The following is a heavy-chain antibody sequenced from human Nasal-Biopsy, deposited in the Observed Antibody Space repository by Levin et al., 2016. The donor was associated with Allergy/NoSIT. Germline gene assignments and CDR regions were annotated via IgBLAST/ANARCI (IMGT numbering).Heavy chain of an antibody. Sequence: GGSLRLSCAASGFSVSDKYMSWVRQAPGKGLEWVAVVYKGTRTSYYADSVKGRFTISRDNSKNMVYLEMSSLTAEDTAVYYCLRDGGSGTYYPDYWGQGILVIVSS. CDR3: LRDGGSGTYYPDY. CDR2: VYKGTRT. V-gene: IGHV3-53*01. J-gene: IGHJ4*02. CDR1: GFSVSDKY. D-gene: IGHD3-10*01.